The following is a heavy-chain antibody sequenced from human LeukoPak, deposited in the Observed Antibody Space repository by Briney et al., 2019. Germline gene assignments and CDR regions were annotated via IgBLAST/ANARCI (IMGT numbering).Heavy chain of an antibody. D-gene: IGHD3-10*01. Sequence: GASVKVSCKASGYTFTSYGISWVRQAPGQGLEWMGWISAYNGNTNYAQKLQGRVTMTTDTSTSTAYMELRSLRSDDTAAYYCARDLGYYYGSGSQTLYYYYYGMDVWGQGTTVTVSS. CDR1: GYTFTSYG. J-gene: IGHJ6*02. CDR2: ISAYNGNT. V-gene: IGHV1-18*01. CDR3: ARDLGYYYGSGSQTLYYYYYGMDV.